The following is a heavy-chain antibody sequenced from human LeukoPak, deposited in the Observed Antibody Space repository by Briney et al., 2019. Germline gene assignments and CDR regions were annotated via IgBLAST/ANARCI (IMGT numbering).Heavy chain of an antibody. J-gene: IGHJ4*02. CDR1: GFTSSSYG. CDR3: AKHSGSYQTAFDY. CDR2: ISYDGSNK. V-gene: IGHV3-30*18. Sequence: QPGGSLRLSCAASGFTSSSYGMHWVRQAPGKGLEWVAVISYDGSNKYYADSVKGRFTISRDNSKNTLYLQMNSLRAEDTAVYYCAKHSGSYQTAFDYWGQGTLVTVSS. D-gene: IGHD1-26*01.